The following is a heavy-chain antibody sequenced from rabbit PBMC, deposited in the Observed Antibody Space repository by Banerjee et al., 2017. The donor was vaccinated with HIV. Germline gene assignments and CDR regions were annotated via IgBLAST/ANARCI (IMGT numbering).Heavy chain of an antibody. J-gene: IGHJ2*01. CDR3: ARDRNTGYAGSVDAFDP. D-gene: IGHD4-2*01. Sequence: QSLEESGGDLVKPGASLTLTCTASGFSFSSSYYMCWVRQAPGKGLEWIACIYAGSSGSTYNASWAKGRFTISGSTSLNTVTLQMTSLTAADTATYFCARDRNTGYAGSVDAFDPWGPGTLVTVS. V-gene: IGHV1S40*01. CDR2: IYAGSSGST. CDR1: GFSFSSSYY.